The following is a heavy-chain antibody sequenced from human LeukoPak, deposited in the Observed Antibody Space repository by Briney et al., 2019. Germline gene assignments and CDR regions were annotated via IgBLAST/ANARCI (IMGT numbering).Heavy chain of an antibody. V-gene: IGHV1-2*02. D-gene: IGHD5-18*01. Sequence: ASVKVSCKAFGYTFSDYYMHWVRQAPGQGLEWMGWINPNSGGTNYAQKFQGRVTMTRDTSISTAYMELSRLRSDDTAVYYCARDLGYSYGLSFDYWGQGTLVTVSS. CDR2: INPNSGGT. CDR1: GYTFSDYY. J-gene: IGHJ4*02. CDR3: ARDLGYSYGLSFDY.